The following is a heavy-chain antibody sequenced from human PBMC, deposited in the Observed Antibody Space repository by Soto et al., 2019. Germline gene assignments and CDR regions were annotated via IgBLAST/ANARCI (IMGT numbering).Heavy chain of an antibody. J-gene: IGHJ5*02. CDR3: AKDVASSGHNWFDP. Sequence: SLRLSCAASGFTFSSYAMSWVLQAPGKGLEWVSAISGSGCSTYYAESVKGRFTISRDNSKNTLYLQMNSLRAEDTAVYYCAKDVASSGHNWFDPWGQGTMVTVSS. V-gene: IGHV3-23*01. CDR2: ISGSGCST. CDR1: GFTFSSYA. D-gene: IGHD3-22*01.